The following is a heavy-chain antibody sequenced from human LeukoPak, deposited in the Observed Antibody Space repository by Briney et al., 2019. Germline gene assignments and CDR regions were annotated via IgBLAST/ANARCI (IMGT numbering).Heavy chain of an antibody. Sequence: GGSLRLSCAASGFTFDDYGMSWVRHAPGKGLEWVSGINWNGGSTGYADSVKGRFTISRDNAKNSLYLQMNSLRAEDTALYYCARNEVVPAAYYYMDVWGKGTTVTVSS. CDR2: INWNGGST. D-gene: IGHD2-2*01. V-gene: IGHV3-20*04. CDR3: ARNEVVPAAYYYMDV. J-gene: IGHJ6*03. CDR1: GFTFDDYG.